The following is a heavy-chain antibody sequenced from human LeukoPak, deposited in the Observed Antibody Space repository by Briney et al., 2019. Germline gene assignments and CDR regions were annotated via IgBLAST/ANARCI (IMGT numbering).Heavy chain of an antibody. CDR1: GGSISSNY. J-gene: IGHJ6*03. D-gene: IGHD3-22*01. V-gene: IGHV4-59*01. CDR2: IYYSGST. CDR3: ARDRQQYGSSGYYSGDYYYYMDV. Sequence: SETLSLTCTVSGGSISSNYWNWIRQPPGKGLEWIGYIYYSGSTNYNPSLKSRVTISVDTSKNQFSLKLSSVTAADTAVYYCARDRQQYGSSGYYSGDYYYYMDVWGKGTAVTVSS.